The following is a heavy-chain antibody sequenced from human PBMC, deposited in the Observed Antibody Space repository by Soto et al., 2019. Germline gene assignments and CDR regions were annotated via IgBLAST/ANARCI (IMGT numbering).Heavy chain of an antibody. CDR1: GYTFTSYY. J-gene: IGHJ6*02. Sequence: ASVKVSCKASGYTFTSYYMHWVRQAPGQGLEWMGIINPSGGSTSYAQKFQGRVTMTRDTSTSTVYMELSSLGSEDTAVYYCARDSDCSSTSCYAAPYYGMDVWGQGTTVTVSS. CDR2: INPSGGST. V-gene: IGHV1-46*01. D-gene: IGHD2-2*01. CDR3: ARDSDCSSTSCYAAPYYGMDV.